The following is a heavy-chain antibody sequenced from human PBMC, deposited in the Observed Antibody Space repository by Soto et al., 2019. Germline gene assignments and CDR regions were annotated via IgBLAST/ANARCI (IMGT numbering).Heavy chain of an antibody. D-gene: IGHD6-13*01. V-gene: IGHV3-21*01. CDR2: ISSSSSYI. Sequence: PGGSLRLSCAASGFTFSSYSMNWVRQAPGKGLEWVSSISSSSSYIYYADSVKGRFTISRDNAKNSLYLQMNSLRAEDTAVYYCARDLGSSWSNYGMDVWGQGTTATVSS. CDR1: GFTFSSYS. J-gene: IGHJ6*02. CDR3: ARDLGSSWSNYGMDV.